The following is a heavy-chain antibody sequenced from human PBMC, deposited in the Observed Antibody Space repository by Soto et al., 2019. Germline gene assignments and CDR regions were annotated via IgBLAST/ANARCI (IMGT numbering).Heavy chain of an antibody. Sequence: TLSLTCTVSGGSISSSSYYWGWIRQPPGKGLEWIGSIYYSGSTYYNPSLKSRVTISVDTSKNQFSLKLSSVTAADTAVYYCARRTTRGYSYGYGTYNWFDPWGQGTLVTVSS. CDR1: GGSISSSSYY. J-gene: IGHJ5*02. V-gene: IGHV4-39*01. CDR2: IYYSGST. D-gene: IGHD5-18*01. CDR3: ARRTTRGYSYGYGTYNWFDP.